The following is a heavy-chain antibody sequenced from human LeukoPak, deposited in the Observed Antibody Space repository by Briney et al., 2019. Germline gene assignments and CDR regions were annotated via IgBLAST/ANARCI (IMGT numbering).Heavy chain of an antibody. D-gene: IGHD3-10*01. CDR1: GFTFSSYG. Sequence: GRSLRLSCAASGFTFSSYGMHWVRQAPGKGLEWVAVIWYDGSNKYYADSVKGRFTISRDNSKNTLYLQMNSLRAEDTAVYYCARVTYYYGSGSPYGMDVWGQGTTVTVSS. CDR2: IWYDGSNK. CDR3: ARVTYYYGSGSPYGMDV. V-gene: IGHV3-33*01. J-gene: IGHJ6*02.